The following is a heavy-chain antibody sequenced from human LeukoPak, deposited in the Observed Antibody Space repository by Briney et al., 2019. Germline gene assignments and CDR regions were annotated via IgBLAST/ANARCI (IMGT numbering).Heavy chain of an antibody. D-gene: IGHD6-19*01. CDR1: GFTFDTYA. CDR2: ISGSGGST. Sequence: GGSLRLSCAASGFTFDTYAMNWVRQAPGKGLEWVSVISGSGGSTYYADSVKGRFTISRDNSRDTLYLQMNSLRAEDTALYYCAKDAMAVAGNVNWFDPWGQGTLVSVSS. J-gene: IGHJ5*02. CDR3: AKDAMAVAGNVNWFDP. V-gene: IGHV3-23*01.